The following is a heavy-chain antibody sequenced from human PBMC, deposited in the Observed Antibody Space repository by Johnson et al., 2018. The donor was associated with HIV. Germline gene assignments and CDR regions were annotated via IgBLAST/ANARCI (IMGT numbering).Heavy chain of an antibody. CDR2: IKQDGSEK. CDR3: ARVQYVDSFGAFDM. J-gene: IGHJ3*02. CDR1: GFTFSSYW. D-gene: IGHD3-9*01. V-gene: IGHV3-7*01. Sequence: VQLVESGGGVVQPGGSLRLSCAASGFTFSSYWMSWVRQAPGKGLEWVANIKQDGSEKHYVGSDRGRFSISRDNAKNSLYLQMNSLTAEDTAVYYCARVQYVDSFGAFDMWGQGTMVTVSS.